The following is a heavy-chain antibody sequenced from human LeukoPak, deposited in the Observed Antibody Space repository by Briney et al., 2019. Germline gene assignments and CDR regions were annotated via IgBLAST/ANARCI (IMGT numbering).Heavy chain of an antibody. CDR3: ARVSGSGSYYSDY. V-gene: IGHV4-4*02. J-gene: IGHJ4*02. D-gene: IGHD3-10*01. CDR2: IYHSGST. CDR1: GGSISSSNW. Sequence: SGTLSFTCAVSGGSISSSNWWSWVRQPPGKGLEWIGEIYHSGSTNYNPSLKSRVTISVDKSKNQFSLKLSSVTAADTAVYYCARVSGSGSYYSDYWGQGTLVTVSS.